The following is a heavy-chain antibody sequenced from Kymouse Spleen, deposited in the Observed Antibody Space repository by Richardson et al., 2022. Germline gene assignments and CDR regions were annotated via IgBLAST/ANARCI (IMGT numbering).Heavy chain of an antibody. CDR2: IKSKTDGGTT. CDR3: TTTYYDILTGYYNAEYFQH. D-gene: IGHD3-9*01. CDR1: GFTFSNAW. J-gene: IGHJ1*01. V-gene: IGHV3-15*01. Sequence: EVQLVESGGGLVKPGGSLRLSCAASGFTFSNAWMSWVRQAPGKGLEWVGRIKSKTDGGTTDYAAPVKGRFTISRDDSKNTLYLQMNSLKTEDTAVYYCTTTYYDILTGYYNAEYFQHWGQGTLVTVSS.